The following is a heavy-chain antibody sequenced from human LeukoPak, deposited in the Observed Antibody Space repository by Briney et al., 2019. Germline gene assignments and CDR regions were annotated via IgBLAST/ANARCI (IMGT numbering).Heavy chain of an antibody. D-gene: IGHD6-13*01. CDR1: GFTFNDYD. J-gene: IGHJ4*02. CDR3: AKDGGGQQPDLDY. Sequence: GGSLRLSCAASGFTFNDYDMHWVRRAPGKGLEWVSFITGSGVTTSYADSVKGRFTISRDNSKNTLYLQMNSLRAEDTAVYYCAKDGGGQQPDLDYWGQGTLVTVSS. CDR2: ITGSGVTT. V-gene: IGHV3-48*01.